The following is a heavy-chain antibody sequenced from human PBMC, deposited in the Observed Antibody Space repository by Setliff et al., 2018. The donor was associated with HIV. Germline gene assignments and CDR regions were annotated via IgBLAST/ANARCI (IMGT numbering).Heavy chain of an antibody. CDR2: LDHTGNP. J-gene: IGHJ4*02. D-gene: IGHD6-13*01. Sequence: SETLSLTCAVSGYSISSGYYWGWIRQPPGKGLEWIGHLDHTGNPYYNPPLKSRITISMDASKNQFSLRLNSLTAADTAIYYCASDITFSWYYHWGQGTLVTVSS. CDR1: GYSISSGYY. CDR3: ASDITFSWYYH. V-gene: IGHV4-38-2*01.